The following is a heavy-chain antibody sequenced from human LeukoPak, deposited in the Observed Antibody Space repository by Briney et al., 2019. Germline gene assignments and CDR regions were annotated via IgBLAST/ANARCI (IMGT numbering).Heavy chain of an antibody. CDR2: IYYSGST. J-gene: IGHJ4*02. V-gene: IGHV4-59*01. CDR1: GGSISSYS. Sequence: SETLSLTCTVSGGSISSYSWSWIRQLPGKGLEWIGYIYYSGSTNYNPSLKSRVTISVDTSKNQFSLKLSSVTAADTAVYYCASVEYSSGWYYFDYWGQGTLVTVSS. CDR3: ASVEYSSGWYYFDY. D-gene: IGHD6-19*01.